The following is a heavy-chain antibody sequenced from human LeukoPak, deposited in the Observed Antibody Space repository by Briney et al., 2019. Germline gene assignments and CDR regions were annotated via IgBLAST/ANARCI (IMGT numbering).Heavy chain of an antibody. CDR2: INPNSGGT. CDR1: GYTFTGYY. J-gene: IGHJ3*02. Sequence: GASVKVSCKASGYTFTGYYMHWVRQAPGQGLEWMGWINPNSGGTNYAQKFQGRVTMTRDTSISTAYMELSRLRSDDTAVYYCARDVVVVPAAISHDAFDIWGQGTMVTVSS. CDR3: ARDVVVVPAAISHDAFDI. D-gene: IGHD2-2*01. V-gene: IGHV1-2*02.